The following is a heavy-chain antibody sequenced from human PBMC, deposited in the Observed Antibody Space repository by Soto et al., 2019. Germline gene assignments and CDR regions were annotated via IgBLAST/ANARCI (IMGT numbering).Heavy chain of an antibody. D-gene: IGHD2-15*01. Sequence: GGSLRLSCAASGFTFSSYAMSWVRQAPGKGLEWVSAISGSGGSTYYADSVKGRFTISRDNSKNTLYLQMNSLRAEDTAVYYCAKGGIVVVVAATLPYYMDVWGKGTTVTVSS. CDR1: GFTFSSYA. CDR3: AKGGIVVVVAATLPYYMDV. CDR2: ISGSGGST. J-gene: IGHJ6*03. V-gene: IGHV3-23*01.